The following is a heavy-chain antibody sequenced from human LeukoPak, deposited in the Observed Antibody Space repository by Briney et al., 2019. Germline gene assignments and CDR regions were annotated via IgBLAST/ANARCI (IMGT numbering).Heavy chain of an antibody. D-gene: IGHD2-15*01. CDR1: GYTFTSYG. J-gene: IGHJ3*02. Sequence: GASVKVSCKASGYTFTSYGISWVRQAPGQGLEWMGWISAYNGNTNYAQKLQGRVTMTTDTSTSTAYMELRSLRSDDTAVYYCARDRVVVVVAATYAFDIWGQGTMVTVSS. CDR3: ARDRVVVVVAATYAFDI. V-gene: IGHV1-18*01. CDR2: ISAYNGNT.